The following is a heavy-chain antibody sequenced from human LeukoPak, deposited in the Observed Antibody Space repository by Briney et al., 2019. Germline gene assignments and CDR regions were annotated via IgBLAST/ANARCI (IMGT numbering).Heavy chain of an antibody. CDR3: ASRAAVVY. J-gene: IGHJ4*02. CDR1: GFTFSSYA. Sequence: PGGSLRLSCAASGFTFSSYAMSWVRQAPGKGLEWVSAISGSGAGTYYTDSVRGRFTFSRDNAKNSLYLQMNSLRAEDTAVYYCASRAAVVYWGQGTLVTVSS. CDR2: ISGSGAGT. V-gene: IGHV3-23*01. D-gene: IGHD2-15*01.